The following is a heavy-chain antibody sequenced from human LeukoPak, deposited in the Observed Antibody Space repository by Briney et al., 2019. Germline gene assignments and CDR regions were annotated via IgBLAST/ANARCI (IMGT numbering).Heavy chain of an antibody. J-gene: IGHJ3*02. CDR3: ARDMGVEMSTTGTIDI. D-gene: IGHD5-24*01. V-gene: IGHV3-9*03. Sequence: PGGSLRLSCAASGFTFDDYAMHWVRQAPGKGLEWVSGISWNSGTLVYADSVKGRFTISRDNAKNSLYLQMHNLRAEDMALYFCARDMGVEMSTTGTIDIWGQGTMIIISS. CDR2: ISWNSGTL. CDR1: GFTFDDYA.